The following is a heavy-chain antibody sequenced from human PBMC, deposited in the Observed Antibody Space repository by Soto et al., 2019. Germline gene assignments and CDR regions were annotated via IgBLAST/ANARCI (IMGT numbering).Heavy chain of an antibody. CDR2: INPKSGGT. CDR1: GYSFTDYH. D-gene: IGHD2-8*01. V-gene: IGHV1-2*06. J-gene: IGHJ6*02. Sequence: GASVKVSCKASGYSFTDYHIHRVRQAPGQGLEWLGRINPKSGGTSTAQKFQGRVTMTTDTSISTTSMELTMLTSDDTAIYYCAKGDSNDCSNGVYFSLYNHGMDVWGQGSTVTVSS. CDR3: AKGDSNDCSNGVYFSLYNHGMDV.